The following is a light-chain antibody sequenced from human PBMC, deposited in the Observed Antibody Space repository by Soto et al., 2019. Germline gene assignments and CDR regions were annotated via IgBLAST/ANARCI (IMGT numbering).Light chain of an antibody. J-gene: IGLJ2*01. CDR2: GNS. CDR1: SSNIGAGYD. Sequence: QSVLTQPPSVSGAPGQRVTISCTGSSSNIGAGYDVHWYQQLPGTAPKLLIYGNSNRPSGVPDRFSGSKSGASASLAITGLPDEDEADYYCQSYDSSRSGYVVFGGGTKLTVL. CDR3: QSYDSSRSGYVV. V-gene: IGLV1-40*01.